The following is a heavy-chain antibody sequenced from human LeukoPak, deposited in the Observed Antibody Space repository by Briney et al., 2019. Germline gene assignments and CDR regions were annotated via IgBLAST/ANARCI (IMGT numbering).Heavy chain of an antibody. D-gene: IGHD3-22*01. CDR1: GYTFTSYD. CDR3: ARFHYYYDSSGYAPLLFYYYGMDV. J-gene: IGHJ6*02. V-gene: IGHV1-8*01. Sequence: ASVKVSCKASGYTFTSYDINWVRQATGQGLEWMGWMNPNSGNIGYAQKFQGRVTMTRNTSISTAYMELSSLRSEDTAVYYCARFHYYYDSSGYAPLLFYYYGMDVWGQGTTVTVSS. CDR2: MNPNSGNI.